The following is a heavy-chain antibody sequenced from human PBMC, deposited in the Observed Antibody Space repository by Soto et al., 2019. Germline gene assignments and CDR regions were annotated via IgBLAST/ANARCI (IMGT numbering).Heavy chain of an antibody. CDR2: IYHSGST. D-gene: IGHD3-3*01. J-gene: IGHJ4*02. Sequence: PSETLSLTCAVSGGSISSGGYSWSWIRQPPGKGLEWIGYIYHSGSTYYNPSLKSRVTISVDRSKNQFSLKLSSVTAADTAVYYCARITIFGVVYYFDYWGQGTLVTRLL. CDR3: ARITIFGVVYYFDY. CDR1: GGSISSGGYS. V-gene: IGHV4-30-2*01.